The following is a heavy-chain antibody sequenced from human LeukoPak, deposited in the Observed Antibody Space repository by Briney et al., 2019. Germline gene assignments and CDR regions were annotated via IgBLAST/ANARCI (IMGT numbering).Heavy chain of an antibody. CDR2: INPNSGGT. V-gene: IGHV1-2*02. CDR3: ARDGSSQGDWFDP. D-gene: IGHD3-10*01. CDR1: GYTFTSYY. J-gene: IGHJ5*02. Sequence: ASVKVSRKASGYTFTSYYMHWVRQAPGQGLEWMGWINPNSGGTNYAQKFQGRVTMTRDTSISTAYMELSRLRSDDTAVYYCARDGSSQGDWFDPWGQGTLVTVSS.